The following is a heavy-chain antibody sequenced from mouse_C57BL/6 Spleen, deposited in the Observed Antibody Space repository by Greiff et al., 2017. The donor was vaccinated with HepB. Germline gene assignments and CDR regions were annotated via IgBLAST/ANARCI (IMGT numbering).Heavy chain of an antibody. J-gene: IGHJ3*01. CDR1: GFTFSDYG. Sequence: EVKLVESGGGLVKPGGSLKLSCAASGFTFSDYGMHWVRQAPEKGLEWVAYISSGSSTIYYADTVKGRFTISRDNAKNTLFLQMTSLRSEDTAMYYCAGLSTMITTGFAYWGQGTLVTVSA. V-gene: IGHV5-17*01. D-gene: IGHD2-4*01. CDR3: AGLSTMITTGFAY. CDR2: ISSGSSTI.